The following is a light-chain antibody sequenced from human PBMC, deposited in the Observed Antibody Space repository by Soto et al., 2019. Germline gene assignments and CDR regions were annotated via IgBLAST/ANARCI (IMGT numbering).Light chain of an antibody. CDR1: QSVSNNY. J-gene: IGKJ1*01. CDR2: GAS. Sequence: IVLTHSPCALSLSPGERSTLSCRASQSVSNNYLAWYQQKPGQAPRILIYGASNRATGIPDRFSGSGSGTDFTLKIRSMEPEHFEVYYCQKYGRSGKFGKRNK. CDR3: QKYGRSGK. V-gene: IGKV3-20*01.